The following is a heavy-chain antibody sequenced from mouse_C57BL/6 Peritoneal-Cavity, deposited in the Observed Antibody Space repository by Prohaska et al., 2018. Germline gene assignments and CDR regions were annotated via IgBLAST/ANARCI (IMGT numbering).Heavy chain of an antibody. Sequence: HGKSLEWIGLVYPYNGGTSYNQKFKGKATLTVDTSSSTAYMELNSLTSEDSAVYYCARRDYGSFAYWGQGTLVTVSA. D-gene: IGHD1-1*01. CDR2: VYPYNGGT. V-gene: IGHV1-36*01. J-gene: IGHJ3*01. CDR3: ARRDYGSFAY.